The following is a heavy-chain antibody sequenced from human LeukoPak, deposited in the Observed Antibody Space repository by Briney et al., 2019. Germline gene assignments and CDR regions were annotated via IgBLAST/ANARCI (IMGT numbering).Heavy chain of an antibody. V-gene: IGHV1-2*06. D-gene: IGHD6-19*01. CDR1: GYTFTGYY. CDR2: INPNSGGT. Sequence: ASVKVSCKASGYTFTGYYMHWVRQAPGQGLEWMGRINPNSGGTNYAQKFQGRVTMTRDTSISTAYMELSRLRSDDTAVYDCARDGSGWYEDFDYWGQGTLVTVSS. CDR3: ARDGSGWYEDFDY. J-gene: IGHJ4*02.